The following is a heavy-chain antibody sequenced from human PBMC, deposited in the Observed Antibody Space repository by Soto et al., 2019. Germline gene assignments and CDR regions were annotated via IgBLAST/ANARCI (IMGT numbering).Heavy chain of an antibody. V-gene: IGHV1-18*01. CDR2: ISAYNGNT. CDR1: GYTFTSYG. Sequence: GASVKVSCKASGYTFTSYGISWVRQAPGQGLEWMGWISAYNGNTNYAQKLQGRVTMTTDTSTSTAYMELRSLRSDDTSVYYCATDPNSSGCYHLLYYYGIGVWGQGTTVTVSS. D-gene: IGHD6-19*01. J-gene: IGHJ6*02. CDR3: ATDPNSSGCYHLLYYYGIGV.